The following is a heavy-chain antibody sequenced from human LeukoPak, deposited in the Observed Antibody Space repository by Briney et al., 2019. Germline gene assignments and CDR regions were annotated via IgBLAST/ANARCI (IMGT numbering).Heavy chain of an antibody. D-gene: IGHD4/OR15-4a*01. Sequence: SETLSLTCAVYGGSFSTYYWSWIRQPPGKGLEWIGQINHSGNTNYNPSLKSRVTISVDTSKNQFSLKLTSVTAADTAVYYCVRQAADAGAVPYFDYWGQGTLVTVSS. CDR2: INHSGNT. V-gene: IGHV4-34*01. J-gene: IGHJ4*02. CDR1: GGSFSTYY. CDR3: VRQAADAGAVPYFDY.